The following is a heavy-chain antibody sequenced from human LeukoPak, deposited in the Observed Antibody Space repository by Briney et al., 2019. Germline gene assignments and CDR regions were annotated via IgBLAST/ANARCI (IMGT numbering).Heavy chain of an antibody. D-gene: IGHD3-22*01. CDR2: ISGSSSHT. CDR3: ASDSSGSQVGFDY. J-gene: IGHJ4*02. Sequence: PGGSLRLSCVVSGFTFSDYYMNWIRQAPGKGLEWLSYISGSSSHTLYADSVKGRFTISRDNTKNSLYLQMNTLRAEDTAVYYCASDSSGSQVGFDYWGQGTLVTVSS. V-gene: IGHV3-11*06. CDR1: GFTFSDYY.